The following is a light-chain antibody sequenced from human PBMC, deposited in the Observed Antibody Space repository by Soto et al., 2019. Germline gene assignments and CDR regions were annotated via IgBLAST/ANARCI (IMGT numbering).Light chain of an antibody. Sequence: DIQLTQSPSFLSASVGDRVTITCRASQGISSYLAWYQQKPGKAPKLLIYDASTLQSGAPSRFRGSGSGTEFTLTISRLQPEDFATYYCQQLNSYPLTFGGGTKVEIK. CDR3: QQLNSYPLT. V-gene: IGKV1-9*01. J-gene: IGKJ4*01. CDR1: QGISSY. CDR2: DAS.